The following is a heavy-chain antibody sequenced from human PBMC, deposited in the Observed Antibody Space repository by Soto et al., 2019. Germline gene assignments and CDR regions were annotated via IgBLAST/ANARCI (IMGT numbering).Heavy chain of an antibody. Sequence: GXSLRLSCAASGFTFSTYHIHWVLQAPDKGLEWVAVIWSDGSNKYYADSVKGRLTIPRDNSKNTLYLQMNRLRVEDTAVYYCARIGSWALNFDYWGQGTQVTVSS. V-gene: IGHV3-33*01. J-gene: IGHJ4*02. CDR2: IWSDGSNK. D-gene: IGHD6-13*01. CDR3: ARIGSWALNFDY. CDR1: GFTFSTYH.